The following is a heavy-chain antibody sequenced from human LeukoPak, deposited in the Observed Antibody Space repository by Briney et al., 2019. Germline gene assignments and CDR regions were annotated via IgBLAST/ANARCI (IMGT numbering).Heavy chain of an antibody. CDR2: INHSGST. D-gene: IGHD5-12*01. CDR3: ARGRYSGYDYFSWYFDL. CDR1: GGSFSGYY. Sequence: SQTLSLTCTVYGGSFSGYYWSWIRQPPGKGLEWIGEINHSGSTNYNPSLKSRVTISVVTSKNQFSLKLSSVTAADTAVYYCARGRYSGYDYFSWYFDLWGRGTLVTVSS. J-gene: IGHJ2*01. V-gene: IGHV4-34*01.